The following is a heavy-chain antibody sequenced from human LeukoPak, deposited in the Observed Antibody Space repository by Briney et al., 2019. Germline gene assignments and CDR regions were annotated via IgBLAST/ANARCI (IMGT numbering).Heavy chain of an antibody. Sequence: GGSLRLSCAASGFTFSSYSMNWVRQAPGKGLEWVSSISSSSSYIYYADSVKGRFTISRDNAKNSLYLQMNSLRAEDTAVYYCARDNDYDLWSGYYILYGMDVWGQGTTVTVSS. CDR3: ARDNDYDLWSGYYILYGMDV. CDR2: ISSSSSYI. V-gene: IGHV3-21*01. D-gene: IGHD3-3*01. CDR1: GFTFSSYS. J-gene: IGHJ6*02.